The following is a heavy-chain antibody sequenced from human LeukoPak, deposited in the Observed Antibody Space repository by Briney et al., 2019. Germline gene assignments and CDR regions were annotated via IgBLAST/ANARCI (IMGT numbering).Heavy chain of an antibody. D-gene: IGHD2-2*01. CDR1: GGTFSSYA. Sequence: SVKVSCKASGGTFSSYAISWVRQAPGQGLEWMGGIIPIFGTANYAQKFQGRVTITADESTSSAYMELSSLRSEDTAVYYCNALPYCSSTSCYGYYYYMDVWGKGTTVTVSS. J-gene: IGHJ6*03. CDR2: IIPIFGTA. V-gene: IGHV1-69*13. CDR3: NALPYCSSTSCYGYYYYMDV.